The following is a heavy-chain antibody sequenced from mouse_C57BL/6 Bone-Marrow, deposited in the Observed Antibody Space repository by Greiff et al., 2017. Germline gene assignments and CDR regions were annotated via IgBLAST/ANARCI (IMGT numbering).Heavy chain of an antibody. CDR3: ARAGITTVVPYFDY. J-gene: IGHJ2*01. V-gene: IGHV7-3*01. CDR2: IRNKANGYTT. CDR1: GFTFTDYY. Sequence: EVHLVESGGGLVQPGGSLSLSCAASGFTFTDYYMSWVRQPPGKALEWLGFIRNKANGYTTEYSASVKGRFTISRDNSQSILYLQMNALRAEDSATYYCARAGITTVVPYFDYWGQGTTLTVSS. D-gene: IGHD1-1*01.